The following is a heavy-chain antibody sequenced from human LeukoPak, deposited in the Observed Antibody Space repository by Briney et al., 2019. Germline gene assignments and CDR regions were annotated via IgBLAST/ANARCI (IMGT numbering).Heavy chain of an antibody. CDR1: GYTLTELS. D-gene: IGHD1-26*01. CDR2: FDPEDGET. Sequence: GASVKVSCKVSGYTLTELSMHWVRQAPGKGLEWMGGFDPEDGETIYAQKFQGRVTMTEDTSTDTAYMELSSLRSEDAAVYYCATSSGSYYEGYYFDYWGQGTLVTVSS. CDR3: ATSSGSYYEGYYFDY. V-gene: IGHV1-24*01. J-gene: IGHJ4*02.